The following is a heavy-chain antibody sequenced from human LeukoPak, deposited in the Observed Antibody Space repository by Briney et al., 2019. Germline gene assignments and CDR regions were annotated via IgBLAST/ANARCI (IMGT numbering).Heavy chain of an antibody. D-gene: IGHD2-21*02. Sequence: GGSLRLSCAASGFTFSSYGMSWVRQAPGKGLEWVSAISGSGGSTYYADSVKGRFTISRDNSKNTLYLQMNSLRAEDTAVYYCAKAYSYCGGDCYSFWGQGTLVTVSS. CDR3: AKAYSYCGGDCYSF. V-gene: IGHV3-23*01. J-gene: IGHJ4*02. CDR1: GFTFSSYG. CDR2: ISGSGGST.